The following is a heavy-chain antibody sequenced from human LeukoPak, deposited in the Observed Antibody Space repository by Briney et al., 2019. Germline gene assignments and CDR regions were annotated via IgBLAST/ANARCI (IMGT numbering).Heavy chain of an antibody. Sequence: GGSLTLSCAASGFTFNSYWMHWVRQAPGKGLVWVSGINTDGSSTSYADSVKGRFTISRDNAKNTLYLQMNSLRAEDTALYYCYGANADHWGQGTLVTVSS. D-gene: IGHD1-26*01. V-gene: IGHV3-74*01. J-gene: IGHJ1*01. CDR1: GFTFNSYW. CDR2: INTDGSST. CDR3: YGANADH.